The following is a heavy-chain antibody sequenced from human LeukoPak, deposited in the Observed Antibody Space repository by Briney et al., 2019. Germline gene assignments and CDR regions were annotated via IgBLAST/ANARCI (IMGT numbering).Heavy chain of an antibody. J-gene: IGHJ3*02. Sequence: ASVKVSCKASGGTFNSYAISWVRQAPGQGLEWMGGIIPSFGTANYAQKFQGRVTITTDESTSTAYMELSSLSSEDTAVYYCARVGSFVFGYSYGSSAFDIWGQGTMVTVSS. V-gene: IGHV1-69*05. D-gene: IGHD5-18*01. CDR1: GGTFNSYA. CDR2: IIPSFGTA. CDR3: ARVGSFVFGYSYGSSAFDI.